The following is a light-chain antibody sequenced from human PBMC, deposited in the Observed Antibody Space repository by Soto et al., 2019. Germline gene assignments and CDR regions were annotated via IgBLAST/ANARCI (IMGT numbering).Light chain of an antibody. V-gene: IGKV1-27*01. Sequence: IQMTQSPSSLSASVGARVTITCRASLPISTYLAWYQQKPGTIPNLLIYAASTLQAGVPSRFSGSGSGTDFTLTISSLQPEDVAAYYCQKYNSAPLTFGGGTKVEIK. CDR2: AAS. CDR3: QKYNSAPLT. J-gene: IGKJ4*01. CDR1: LPISTY.